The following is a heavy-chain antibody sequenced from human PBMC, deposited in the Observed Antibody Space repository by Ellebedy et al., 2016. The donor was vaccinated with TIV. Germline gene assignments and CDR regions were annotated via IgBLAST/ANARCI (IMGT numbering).Heavy chain of an antibody. CDR1: GYSISGGYF. J-gene: IGHJ5*02. Sequence: MPSETLSLTCTVFGYSISGGYFWGWIRQPPGMGLEWIGSVSHSGNTYSNASMESRVSISLDTSKNLFSLKLSSVTAADTAVYFCAREKGFCRGPYCYPSWFDPWGQGLLVTVSS. D-gene: IGHD3-16*02. CDR2: VSHSGNT. CDR3: AREKGFCRGPYCYPSWFDP. V-gene: IGHV4-38-2*02.